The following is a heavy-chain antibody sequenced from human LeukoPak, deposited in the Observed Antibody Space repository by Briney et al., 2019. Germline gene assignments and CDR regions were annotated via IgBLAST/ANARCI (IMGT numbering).Heavy chain of an antibody. Sequence: SETLSLTCTVSGGSISSGDYYWSWIRQPPGKGLEWIGYIYYSGSTNYNPSLKSRVTISVDTSKNQFSLKLSSVTAADTAVYYCARHKLSGSYYRPPVGDAFDIWGQGTMVTVSS. V-gene: IGHV4-61*08. D-gene: IGHD1-26*01. CDR3: ARHKLSGSYYRPPVGDAFDI. CDR1: GGSISSGDYY. CDR2: IYYSGST. J-gene: IGHJ3*02.